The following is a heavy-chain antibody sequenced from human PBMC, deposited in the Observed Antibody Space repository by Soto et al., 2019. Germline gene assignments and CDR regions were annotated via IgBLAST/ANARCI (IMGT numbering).Heavy chain of an antibody. J-gene: IGHJ5*02. CDR1: GFTFSSYA. CDR3: AREVTQWFGESWFDP. CDR2: ISYDGSNK. D-gene: IGHD3-10*01. V-gene: IGHV3-30-3*01. Sequence: QVQLVESGGGVVQPGRSLRLSCAASGFTFSSYAMHWVRQAPGKGLEWVAVISYDGSNKYYADSVKGRFTISRDNSKSTLYLQMNSLRAEDTAVYYCAREVTQWFGESWFDPWGQGTLVTVSS.